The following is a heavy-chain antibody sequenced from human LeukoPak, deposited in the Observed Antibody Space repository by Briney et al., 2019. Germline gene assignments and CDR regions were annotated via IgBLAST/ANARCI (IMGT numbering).Heavy chain of an antibody. Sequence: SETLSLTCTVSGYSISSGYYWGWIRQPPGKGLEWIGSIYHSGSTYYNPSLKSRVTISVDTSKNQFSLNLSSVTAADTGVDYRARVLPGPVVGAYYYYMGVWGKGTTVTVSS. CDR2: IYHSGST. D-gene: IGHD2-15*01. CDR1: GYSISSGYY. J-gene: IGHJ6*03. CDR3: ARVLPGPVVGAYYYYMGV. V-gene: IGHV4-38-2*02.